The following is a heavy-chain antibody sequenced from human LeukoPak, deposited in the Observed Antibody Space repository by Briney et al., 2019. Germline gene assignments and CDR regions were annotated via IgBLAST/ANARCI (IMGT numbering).Heavy chain of an antibody. V-gene: IGHV1-3*01. J-gene: IGHJ4*02. CDR3: ANPRYDSSGYYYVD. CDR1: GYTLTDYT. Sequence: ASVTVSCKASGYTLTDYTMHWLRQAPGQRLDWMGWINGGSGNTKYSPEFQGRVTITRDTSASTAYMELSSLRSEDTAVYYCANPRYDSSGYYYVDWGQVTLVTVSS. D-gene: IGHD3-22*01. CDR2: INGGSGNT.